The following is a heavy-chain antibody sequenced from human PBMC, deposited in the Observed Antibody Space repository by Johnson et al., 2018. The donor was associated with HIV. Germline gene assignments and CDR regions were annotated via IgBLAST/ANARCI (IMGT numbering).Heavy chain of an antibody. J-gene: IGHJ3*02. D-gene: IGHD3-22*01. V-gene: IGHV3-66*02. CDR1: GITVSSTY. Sequence: EVQLVESGGGLVQPGGSLRLSCAASGITVSSTYMSWVRQAPGKGLEWVSVIFSVGNTYYADSVKGRFTISRDNSRNMIYLQMNSLRAEDTAVYYCARDDRWLVTRGAFDIWGQWTAVTVSS. CDR3: ARDDRWLVTRGAFDI. CDR2: IFSVGNT.